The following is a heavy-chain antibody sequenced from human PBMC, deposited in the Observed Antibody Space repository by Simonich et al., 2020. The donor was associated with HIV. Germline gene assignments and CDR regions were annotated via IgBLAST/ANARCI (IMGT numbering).Heavy chain of an antibody. J-gene: IGHJ4*02. CDR1: GFTFRSYW. CDR2: INRDGRSI. D-gene: IGHD1-26*01. V-gene: IGHV3-74*01. Sequence: EVQLVESGGGLVQPGGSLRLSCAASGFTFRSYWMHWVRQAPGKELVWVSRINRDGRSISYADSVKGRLTISRDNAKNTLYLQMNSLRAEDTAVYYCAREHSGSHLNIDYWGQGTLVTVSS. CDR3: AREHSGSHLNIDY.